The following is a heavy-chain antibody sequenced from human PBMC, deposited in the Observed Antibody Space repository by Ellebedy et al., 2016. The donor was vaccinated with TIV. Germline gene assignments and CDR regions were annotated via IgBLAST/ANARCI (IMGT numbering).Heavy chain of an antibody. CDR1: GGSISSSNW. V-gene: IGHV4-4*02. CDR3: ATVTTGMEYNWFDP. D-gene: IGHD4-11*01. J-gene: IGHJ5*02. CDR2: IYYSGST. Sequence: SETLSLTXAVSGGSISSSNWWSWVRQPPGKGLEWIGYIYYSGSTNYNPSLKSRVTISVDTSKNQFSLKLSSVTAADTAVYYCATVTTGMEYNWFDPWGQGTLVTVSS.